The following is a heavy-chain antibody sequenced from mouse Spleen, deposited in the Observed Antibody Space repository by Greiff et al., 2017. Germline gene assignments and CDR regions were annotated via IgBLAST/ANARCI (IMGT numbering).Heavy chain of an antibody. CDR2: ISSGGDYI. D-gene: IGHD1-1*01. CDR1: GFTFSSYA. CDR3: TRGALYYYGSSYDYFDY. Sequence: EVKLVESGEGLVKPGGSLKLSCAASGFTFSSYAMSWVRQTPEKRLEWVAYISSGGDYIYYADTVKGRFTISRDNARNTLYLQMSSLKSEDTAMYYCTRGALYYYGSSYDYFDYWGQGTTLTVSS. J-gene: IGHJ2*01. V-gene: IGHV5-9-1*02.